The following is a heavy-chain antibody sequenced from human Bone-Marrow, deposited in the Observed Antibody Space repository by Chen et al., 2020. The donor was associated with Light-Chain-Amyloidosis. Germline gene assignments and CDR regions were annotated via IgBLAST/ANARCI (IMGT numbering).Heavy chain of an antibody. Sequence: EVQLMESGGGLVQPGGSMRLSCAASGFTFSSFDMHWVRQAAGKGLEWVSAIGTIGDTYYPGSVKGRFTISRDDAKISLYLQMNSLRAEDTGVYYCAREVVDSTSAGWYFDLWGRGTLVTVSS. CDR1: GFTFSSFD. D-gene: IGHD6-6*01. CDR2: IGTIGDT. V-gene: IGHV3-13*01. CDR3: AREVVDSTSAGWYFDL. J-gene: IGHJ2*01.